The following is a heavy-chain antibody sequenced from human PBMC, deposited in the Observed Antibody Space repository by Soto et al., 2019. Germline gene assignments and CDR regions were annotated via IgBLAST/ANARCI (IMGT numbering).Heavy chain of an antibody. CDR1: GFTFDDYA. CDR3: AKDGTAAGTFDY. D-gene: IGHD6-13*01. CDR2: ISWNSGSI. J-gene: IGHJ4*02. Sequence: EVQLVESGGGLVQPGRSLRLSCAASGFTFDDYAMHWVRQAPGKGLEWVSGISWNSGSIGYADCVKGRFTISRDNAKNSLYLQMNSLRAEDTALYYCAKDGTAAGTFDYWGQGTLVTVSS. V-gene: IGHV3-9*01.